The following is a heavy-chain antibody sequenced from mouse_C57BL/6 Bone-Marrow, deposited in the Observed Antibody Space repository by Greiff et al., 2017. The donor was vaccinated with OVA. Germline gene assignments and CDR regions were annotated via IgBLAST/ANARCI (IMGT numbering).Heavy chain of an antibody. V-gene: IGHV1-82*01. CDR2: IYPGDGDT. CDR1: GYAFSSSW. CDR3: ARGGYRGIWDY. J-gene: IGHJ4*01. Sequence: QVQLQQSGPELVKPGASVKISCKASGYAFSSSWLNWVKQRPGKCLEWIGRIYPGDGDTNYNGQFKGKATLTADKSSSTAYMQLSSLTSEDSAVYFCARGGYRGIWDYWGQGTSVTVSS. D-gene: IGHD2-12*01.